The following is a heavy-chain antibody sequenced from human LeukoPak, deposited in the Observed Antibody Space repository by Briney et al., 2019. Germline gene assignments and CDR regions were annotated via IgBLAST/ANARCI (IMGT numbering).Heavy chain of an antibody. D-gene: IGHD2-2*01. CDR3: ATLGVVPAAHIDY. Sequence: SVKVSCKASGGTFSSYAISWVRQAPGRGLEWMGGIIPIFGTANYAQKFQGRVTITADESTSTAYMELSSLRSEDTAVYYCATLGVVPAAHIDYWGQGTLVTVSS. CDR2: IIPIFGTA. CDR1: GGTFSSYA. V-gene: IGHV1-69*01. J-gene: IGHJ4*02.